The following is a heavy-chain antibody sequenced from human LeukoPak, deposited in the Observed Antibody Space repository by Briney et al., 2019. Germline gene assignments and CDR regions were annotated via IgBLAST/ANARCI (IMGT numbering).Heavy chain of an antibody. J-gene: IGHJ4*02. CDR2: IVIGSGTT. CDR3: ANYLRYSGSSLGY. D-gene: IGHD1-26*01. V-gene: IGHV1-58*02. Sequence: ASVKVSCKASGFSFPNSAIQWVRQARGQRLEWIGWIVIGSGTTHYAQKFQERVTITRDMSTGTAYMELSSLRSEDTAVYYCANYLRYSGSSLGYWGQGTLVTVSS. CDR1: GFSFPNSA.